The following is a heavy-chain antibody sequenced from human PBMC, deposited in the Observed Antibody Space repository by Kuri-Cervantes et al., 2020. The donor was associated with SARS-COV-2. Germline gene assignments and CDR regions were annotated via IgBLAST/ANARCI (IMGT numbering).Heavy chain of an antibody. Sequence: GSLRLSCTVSGGSISSSSYYWGWIRQPSGKGLEWIGSIYYSGSTYYNPSLESRVTISVDTSKNQFSLKLSSVTAADTAVYYCARRVPPWYDFWSGYYGMDVWGQGTTVTVSS. V-gene: IGHV4-39*01. CDR1: GGSISSSSYY. J-gene: IGHJ6*02. CDR2: IYYSGST. CDR3: ARRVPPWYDFWSGYYGMDV. D-gene: IGHD3-3*01.